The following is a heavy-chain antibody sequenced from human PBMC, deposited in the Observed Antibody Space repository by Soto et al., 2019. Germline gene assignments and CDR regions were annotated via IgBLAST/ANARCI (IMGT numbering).Heavy chain of an antibody. J-gene: IGHJ6*02. CDR3: ACIFSGGYGYGFYYYGMDV. D-gene: IGHD5-18*01. Sequence: QALSLTCTVSGGSISSNSYYWVWIRQPPGKCLEWIGSIYYSGSTYYNPSLKSRVTISVDKSKNQFSLKLSSVTAADTAVYYCACIFSGGYGYGFYYYGMDVWGQGTTVTVS. CDR2: IYYSGST. V-gene: IGHV4-39*01. CDR1: GGSISSNSYY.